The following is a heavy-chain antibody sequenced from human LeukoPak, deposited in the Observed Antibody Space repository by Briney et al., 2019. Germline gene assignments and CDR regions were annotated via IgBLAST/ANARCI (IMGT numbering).Heavy chain of an antibody. CDR2: ASYGGTSDGGTT. D-gene: IGHD2-21*01. Sequence: SETLSLTCAVSGGSITIVHYYWDWIRQSPGKGLEWIGSASYGGTSDGGTTRYNPSLNGRVIISTDTSKNQFSLKLRSVTAADTAVYYCARSIVGTNKVEHWGQGILVTVSS. CDR1: GGSITIVHYY. V-gene: IGHV4-39*01. CDR3: ARSIVGTNKVEH. J-gene: IGHJ4*02.